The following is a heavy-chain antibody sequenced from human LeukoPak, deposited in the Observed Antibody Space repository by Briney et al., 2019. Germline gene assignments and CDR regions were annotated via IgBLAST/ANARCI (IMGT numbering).Heavy chain of an antibody. D-gene: IGHD1-26*01. CDR1: GYTLTELS. V-gene: IGHV1-24*01. Sequence: ASVTVSCKVSGYTLTELSMHWVRQAPGKGLEWMGGFDPEDGETIYAQKFQGRVTMTEDTSTDTAYMELSSLRSEDTAVYYCATDRDIVGATLGFGAFDIWGQGTMVTVSS. J-gene: IGHJ3*02. CDR2: FDPEDGET. CDR3: ATDRDIVGATLGFGAFDI.